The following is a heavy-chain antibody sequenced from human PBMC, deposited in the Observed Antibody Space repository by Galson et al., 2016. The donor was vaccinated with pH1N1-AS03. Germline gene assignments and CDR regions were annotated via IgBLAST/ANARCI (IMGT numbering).Heavy chain of an antibody. Sequence: SVKVSCKASEGTFSNFGISWVRQAPGQGLEWMGGFIPILGTAYVAQKFKGRVTITADNLELSSLRSDDTAVYYCARDNYYDTGAFYGHFDFWGQGTLLVVSS. D-gene: IGHD3-22*01. CDR2: FIPILGTA. CDR3: ARDNYYDTGAFYGHFDF. V-gene: IGHV1-69*10. J-gene: IGHJ4*02. CDR1: EGTFSNFG.